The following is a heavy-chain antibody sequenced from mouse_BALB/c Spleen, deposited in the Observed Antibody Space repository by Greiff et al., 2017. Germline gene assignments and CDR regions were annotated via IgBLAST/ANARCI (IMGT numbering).Heavy chain of an antibody. CDR1: GFDFSRYW. Sequence: EVQLVESGGGLVQPGGSLKLSCAASGFDFSRYWMSWVRQAPGKGLEWIGEINPDSSTINYTPSLKDKFIISRDNAKNTLYLQMSKVRSEDTALYYCARWGDGYLYAMDYWGQGTSVTVSS. J-gene: IGHJ4*01. D-gene: IGHD2-3*01. CDR2: INPDSSTI. V-gene: IGHV4-1*02. CDR3: ARWGDGYLYAMDY.